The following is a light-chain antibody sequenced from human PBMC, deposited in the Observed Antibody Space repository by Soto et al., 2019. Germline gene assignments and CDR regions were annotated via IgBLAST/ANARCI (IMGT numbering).Light chain of an antibody. V-gene: IGKV3-20*01. CDR3: QQYGTSPIT. Sequence: EIVLTQSPGTLSLSPGERATLSCRASQSVTSTYLAWYQQRPGQTPTPLISDTSIRATGIPDRFSGSGSGTDFTLAISRLEPEDFAVYYCQQYGTSPITFGQGTRLEIK. CDR2: DTS. J-gene: IGKJ5*01. CDR1: QSVTSTY.